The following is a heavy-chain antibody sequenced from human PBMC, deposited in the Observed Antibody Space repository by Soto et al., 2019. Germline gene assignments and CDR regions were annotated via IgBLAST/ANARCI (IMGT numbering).Heavy chain of an antibody. D-gene: IGHD1-1*01. CDR1: GFAFTTYG. CDR2: ISAHNGNT. V-gene: IGHV1-18*01. CDR3: ARGRYGDY. J-gene: IGHJ4*02. Sequence: QVHLVQSGAEVKRPGASVKVSCKGSGFAFTTYGITWVRQAPGQGLEWMGWISAHNGNTNYAQKLQGRATVTRDTSTSTAYMELRSLRSDDTAVYYCARGRYGDYWGQGALVTVSS.